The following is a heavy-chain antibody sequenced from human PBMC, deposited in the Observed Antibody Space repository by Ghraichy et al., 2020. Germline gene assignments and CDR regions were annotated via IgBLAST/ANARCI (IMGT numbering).Heavy chain of an antibody. D-gene: IGHD6-13*01. J-gene: IGHJ6*02. Sequence: GGSLRLSCAASGFTFSSYGMHWVRQAPGKGLEWVAVIWYDGSNKYYADSVKGRFTISRDNSKNTLYLQMNSLRAEDTAVYYCGKVAAAGTVYYGMDVWGQGTTVTVSS. CDR1: GFTFSSYG. V-gene: IGHV3-33*08. CDR2: IWYDGSNK. CDR3: GKVAAAGTVYYGMDV.